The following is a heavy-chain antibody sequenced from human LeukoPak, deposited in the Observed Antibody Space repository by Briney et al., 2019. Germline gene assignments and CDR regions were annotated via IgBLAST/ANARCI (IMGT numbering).Heavy chain of an antibody. CDR2: IYSGGTT. CDR3: VRGLGRTTVFDI. D-gene: IGHD2/OR15-2a*01. J-gene: IGHJ3*02. Sequence: GGSLRLSCAASGFTVRNNYVSWVRQAPGKGLEWVSFIYSGGTTHYSDSAKGRFNISRDNAKNSLYLQMNTLRAGDTAVYFCVRGLGRTTVFDIWGQGTMVIVSS. CDR1: GFTVRNNY. V-gene: IGHV3-53*01.